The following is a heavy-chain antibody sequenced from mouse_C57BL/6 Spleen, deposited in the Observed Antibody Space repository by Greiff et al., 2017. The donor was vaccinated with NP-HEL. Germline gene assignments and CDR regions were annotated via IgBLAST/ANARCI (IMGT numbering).Heavy chain of an antibody. CDR2: ISSGSSTI. CDR3: ARGDDGYYYDY. D-gene: IGHD2-3*01. CDR1: GFTFSDYG. J-gene: IGHJ2*01. V-gene: IGHV5-17*01. Sequence: EVKLVESGGGLVKPGGSLKLSCAASGFTFSDYGMHWVRQAPEKGLEWVAYISSGSSTIYYADTVKGRFTISRDNAKNTLFLQMTSLRSEETAMYYCARGDDGYYYDYWGQGTTLTVAS.